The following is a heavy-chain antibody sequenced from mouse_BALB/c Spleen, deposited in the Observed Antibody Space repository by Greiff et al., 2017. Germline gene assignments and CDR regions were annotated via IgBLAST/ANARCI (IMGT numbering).Heavy chain of an antibody. Sequence: EVQLQQSGAELVKPGASVKLSCTASGFNIKDTYMHWVKQRPEQGLEWIGRIDPANGNTKYDAKFQGKATITADTSSNTAYLQLSSLTSEDTAVYYCARGYDENAMDYWGQGTSVTVSS. J-gene: IGHJ4*01. CDR3: ARGYDENAMDY. V-gene: IGHV14-3*02. CDR2: IDPANGNT. D-gene: IGHD2-2*01. CDR1: GFNIKDTY.